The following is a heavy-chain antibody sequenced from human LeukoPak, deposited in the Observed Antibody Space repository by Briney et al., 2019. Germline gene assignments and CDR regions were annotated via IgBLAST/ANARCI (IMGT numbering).Heavy chain of an antibody. D-gene: IGHD3-10*01. Sequence: GGSLRLSCVASGFTFTGAWMSWVRQAPGKGLEWVSVIYSGGSTYYADSVKGRFTISRDNSKNTMYLQMNSLRAEDTAVYYCAREELYGSGSYYKGGFDCWGQGTLVTVSS. J-gene: IGHJ4*02. CDR3: AREELYGSGSYYKGGFDC. CDR1: GFTFTGAW. CDR2: IYSGGST. V-gene: IGHV3-66*01.